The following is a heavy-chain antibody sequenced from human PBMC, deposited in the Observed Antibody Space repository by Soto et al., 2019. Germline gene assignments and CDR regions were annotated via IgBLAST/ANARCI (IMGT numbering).Heavy chain of an antibody. CDR1: GGSISSGGYY. CDR2: IYYSGST. D-gene: IGHD2-2*02. J-gene: IGHJ6*03. CDR3: AGFAAGYCSSTSCYKNYYYYYMDV. V-gene: IGHV4-31*03. Sequence: SETLSLTCTVSGGSISSGGYYWSWIRQHPGKGLEWIGYIYYSGSTYYNPSLKSRVTISVDTSKNQFSLKLSSVTAADTAVYYCAGFAAGYCSSTSCYKNYYYYYMDVWGKGTTVTVSS.